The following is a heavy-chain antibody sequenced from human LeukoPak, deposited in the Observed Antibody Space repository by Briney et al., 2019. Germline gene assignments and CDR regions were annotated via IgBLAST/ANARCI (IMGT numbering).Heavy chain of an antibody. D-gene: IGHD1-14*01. CDR2: IYYSGST. V-gene: IGHV4-31*03. J-gene: IGHJ4*02. CDR3: ARRKAESGHFDY. CDR1: GGSISSGGYY. Sequence: SETLSLTCTVSGGSISSGGYYWSWIRQHPGKGLEWIGCIYYSGSTYYNPSLKSRVTISVDTSKNQFSLKLSSVTAADTAVYYCARRKAESGHFDYWGQGTLVTVSS.